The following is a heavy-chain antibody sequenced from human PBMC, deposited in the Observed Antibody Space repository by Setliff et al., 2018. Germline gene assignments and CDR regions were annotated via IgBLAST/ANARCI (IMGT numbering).Heavy chain of an antibody. CDR2: IKQDGSEK. Sequence: GGSLRLSCAASGFTFSSYWMSWVRQAPGKGLEWVANIKQDGSEKYYVDSVKGRFTISRDNSKNTLYLQMNSLRAEDKAVYYCAKNGFGVVALGVNNWFDPWGQGILVTVSS. V-gene: IGHV3-7*03. D-gene: IGHD3-10*01. CDR3: AKNGFGVVALGVNNWFDP. CDR1: GFTFSSYW. J-gene: IGHJ5*02.